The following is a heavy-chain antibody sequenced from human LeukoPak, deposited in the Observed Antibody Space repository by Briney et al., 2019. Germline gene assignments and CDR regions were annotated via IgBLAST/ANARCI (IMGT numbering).Heavy chain of an antibody. Sequence: PSETLSLTCTVSGVSISSSNSYWGWIRQPPGNGLEWIGSIYYSGNTYYNASLKSQVSISIDTSKNQFSLRLSSVTAADTAVYYCARLGSSGYYYWFDPWGQGTLVTVSS. V-gene: IGHV4-39*01. CDR1: GVSISSSNSY. J-gene: IGHJ5*02. CDR3: ARLGSSGYYYWFDP. CDR2: IYYSGNT. D-gene: IGHD3-22*01.